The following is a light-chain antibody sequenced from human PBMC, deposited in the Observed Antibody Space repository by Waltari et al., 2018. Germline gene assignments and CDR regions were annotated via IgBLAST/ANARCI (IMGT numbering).Light chain of an antibody. CDR1: HDILYGSNNDNY. V-gene: IGKV4-1*01. CDR3: QQYFSFPPT. Sequence: DIVLTQSPDSLAVSLGAGATITRKSSHDILYGSNNDNYFTWYQQKPGQPPRVLIYWVSTRESGVPDRFSGSGSGTDFTLTISSLQAEDVAVYYCQQYFSFPPTFGGGTKVEIK. J-gene: IGKJ4*01. CDR2: WVS.